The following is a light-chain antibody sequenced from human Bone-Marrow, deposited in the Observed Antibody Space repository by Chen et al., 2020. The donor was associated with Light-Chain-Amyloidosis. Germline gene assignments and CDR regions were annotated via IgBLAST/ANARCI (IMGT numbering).Light chain of an antibody. CDR3: CSYAGSRTRV. V-gene: IGLV2-23*02. J-gene: IGLJ3*02. CDR1: SSDVGTYNL. Sequence: QSALAQPASVSGSPGQAITISCTGTSSDVGTYNLVSWYQQHPGRAPKLMIYEVTKRPSGISDRFSGYKSGNTASLTISGLQAEDEADYYCCSYAGSRTRVFGGGTKLTVL. CDR2: EVT.